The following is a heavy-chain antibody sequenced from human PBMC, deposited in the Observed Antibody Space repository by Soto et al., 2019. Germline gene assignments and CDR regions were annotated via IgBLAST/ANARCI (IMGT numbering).Heavy chain of an antibody. D-gene: IGHD5-12*01. Sequence: SQTRSLTCAISGDSVSSNTASWNWIRQSPSRGLEWLGRTYFRSKWYNDYAVSVKSRIIINPDTSNNQFSLQLNSVTPEDTAVYFXAKGDNLGPKTGYAFDPWGQGIMVTVSS. CDR3: AKGDNLGPKTGYAFDP. V-gene: IGHV6-1*01. CDR1: GDSVSSNTAS. J-gene: IGHJ5*02. CDR2: TYFRSKWYN.